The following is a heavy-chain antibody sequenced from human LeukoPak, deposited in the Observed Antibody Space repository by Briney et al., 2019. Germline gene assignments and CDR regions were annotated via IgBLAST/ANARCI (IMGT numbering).Heavy chain of an antibody. CDR2: INPNIGGT. J-gene: IGHJ4*02. CDR3: ARADVDTAMVPLY. CDR1: GYTFAGYY. Sequence: ASVKVSCKASGYTFAGYYMNRVRQAPGQGLEWMGWINPNIGGTNYAQKFQGRVTMTRDTSISTAYMELSRLRSDDTAVYYCARADVDTAMVPLYWGQGTLVSVSS. D-gene: IGHD5-18*01. V-gene: IGHV1-2*02.